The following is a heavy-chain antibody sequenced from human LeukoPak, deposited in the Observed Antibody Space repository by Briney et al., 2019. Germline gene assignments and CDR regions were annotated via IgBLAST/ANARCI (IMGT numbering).Heavy chain of an antibody. J-gene: IGHJ3*02. V-gene: IGHV4-39*01. D-gene: IGHD1-26*01. Sequence: SETLSLTCPVSGGSISSNNYYWGWICQPPGKGLEWIGSIYYSGTTYYKPSLKSRVTISVDTSKNQFSLKLSSVTAADTAVYYCARQSTYSGSYRDAFDIWGQGTMVTVSS. CDR3: ARQSTYSGSYRDAFDI. CDR1: GGSISSNNYY. CDR2: IYYSGTT.